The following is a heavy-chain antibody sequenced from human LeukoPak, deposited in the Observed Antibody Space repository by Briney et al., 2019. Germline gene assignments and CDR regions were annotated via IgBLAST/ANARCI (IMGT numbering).Heavy chain of an antibody. Sequence: GGSLRLSCAASGFTFSSYSMNWVRQAPGKGLEWVSSISSSSSYIYYADSVKGRFTISRDNAKNSVYLQMNRLRAEDTSVYYCAIPSGEKVDAFDIWGQGTMVTVSS. CDR1: GFTFSSYS. J-gene: IGHJ3*02. CDR2: ISSSSSYI. V-gene: IGHV3-21*01. CDR3: AIPSGEKVDAFDI. D-gene: IGHD2-15*01.